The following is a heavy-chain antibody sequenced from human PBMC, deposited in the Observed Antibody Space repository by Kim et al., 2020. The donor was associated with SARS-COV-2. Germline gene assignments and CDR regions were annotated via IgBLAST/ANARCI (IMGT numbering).Heavy chain of an antibody. V-gene: IGHV3-53*01. D-gene: IGHD4-4*01. CDR2: IFRGGST. CDR3: ARDTVGDGYSFFDY. Sequence: GGSLRLSCAVSGLTVTSNHMTWIRQAPGRGLEWVSVIFRGGSTYYAASVQGRFTISRDYYKNTLSLQMNSLRAEDTAIYYCARDTVGDGYSFFDYWGQGTLVTVSS. J-gene: IGHJ4*02. CDR1: GLTVTSNH.